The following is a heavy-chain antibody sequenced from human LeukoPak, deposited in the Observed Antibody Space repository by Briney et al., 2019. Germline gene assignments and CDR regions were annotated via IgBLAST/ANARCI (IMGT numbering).Heavy chain of an antibody. CDR2: INPGDSDT. Sequence: GESLKISCKGSGYSFTSYWIGWVRQMPGKGLEWMGIINPGDSDTRYSPSFQGQVTISVDKSVSTAYLQWRSLKASDTAMYYCARRRYSGSPNWFDPWGQGTLVTVSS. CDR1: GYSFTSYW. V-gene: IGHV5-51*01. CDR3: ARRRYSGSPNWFDP. D-gene: IGHD1-26*01. J-gene: IGHJ5*02.